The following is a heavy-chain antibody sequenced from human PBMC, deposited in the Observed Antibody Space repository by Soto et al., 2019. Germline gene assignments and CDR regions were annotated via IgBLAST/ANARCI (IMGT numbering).Heavy chain of an antibody. D-gene: IGHD2-2*01. Sequence: GASVNVSCKASGYTFTDYYMHWVRQAPGQGPEWMGWINPNSGGTNYAQKFQGRVTMTRVTSISTAYMELSSLRSDDTALYYCAKDPNIVVVPAAPGRMSVWGQGTTVTVSS. CDR2: INPNSGGT. CDR3: AKDPNIVVVPAAPGRMSV. V-gene: IGHV1-2*02. J-gene: IGHJ6*01. CDR1: GYTFTDYY.